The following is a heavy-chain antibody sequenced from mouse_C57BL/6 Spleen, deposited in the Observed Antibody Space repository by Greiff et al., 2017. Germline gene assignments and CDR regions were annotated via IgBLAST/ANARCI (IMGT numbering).Heavy chain of an antibody. D-gene: IGHD4-1*01. CDR3: VRHAGTGYFDY. Sequence: EVTLVESGGGLVQPKGSLKLSCAASGFSFNTYAMNWVSQAPGQGLEWVARISSNSNNYATYYADTVKDRFTISRDESEIMLYLQTNNVKTEDTAVYYCVRHAGTGYFDYWGQGTSLTVSS. V-gene: IGHV10-1*01. J-gene: IGHJ2*02. CDR2: ISSNSNNYAT. CDR1: GFSFNTYA.